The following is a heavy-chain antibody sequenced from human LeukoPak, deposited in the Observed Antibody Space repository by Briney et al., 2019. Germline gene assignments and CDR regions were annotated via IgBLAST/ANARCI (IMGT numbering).Heavy chain of an antibody. CDR1: GYTFTSYD. D-gene: IGHD3-10*01. Sequence: GASVKVSCKASGYTFTSYDINWVRQATGQGLEWMGWMNPNSGNTGYAQKFQGRVTMTRNTSISTAYMELSSLRSEDTAVYYCATKITMVRGVIITGPNGYWGQGTLVTVSS. J-gene: IGHJ4*02. V-gene: IGHV1-8*01. CDR2: MNPNSGNT. CDR3: ATKITMVRGVIITGPNGY.